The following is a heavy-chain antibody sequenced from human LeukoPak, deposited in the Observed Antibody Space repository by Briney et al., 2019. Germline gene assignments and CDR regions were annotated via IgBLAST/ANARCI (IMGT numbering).Heavy chain of an antibody. D-gene: IGHD3-22*01. CDR3: AKDLHYESADY. CDR2: ISSSSSNI. V-gene: IGHV3-21*01. CDR1: GFTVSRNY. J-gene: IGHJ4*02. Sequence: GTLTLTCAASGFTVSRNYMNWVRQAPGKGLEWVSSISSSSSNIYYAGSVKGRFTISRDNAKITLYLQMNSLRAEDTAVYYCAKDLHYESADYWGQGTLVTVSS.